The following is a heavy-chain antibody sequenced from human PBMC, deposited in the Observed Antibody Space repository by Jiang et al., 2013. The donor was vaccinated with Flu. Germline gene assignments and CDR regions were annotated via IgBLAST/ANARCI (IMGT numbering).Heavy chain of an antibody. D-gene: IGHD3-22*01. Sequence: YGAEVKKPGAAVKVSCKASGYTFTSYGINWVRQAPGQGLEWLGRISANKGNTNYAQKVQGRVTMTTETSTTTAYMELRSLRSDDTAVYYCVRDNSAYYYDLGDYSYGMDVWAKGPRSPSP. CDR1: GYTFTSYG. V-gene: IGHV1-18*04. J-gene: IGHJ6*02. CDR2: ISANKGNT. CDR3: VRDNSAYYYDLGDYSYGMDV.